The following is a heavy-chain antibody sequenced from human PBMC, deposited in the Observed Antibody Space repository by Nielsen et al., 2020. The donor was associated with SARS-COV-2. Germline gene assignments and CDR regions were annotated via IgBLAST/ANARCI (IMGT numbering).Heavy chain of an antibody. V-gene: IGHV3-74*01. CDR2: ITPSGSGT. Sequence: GGSLRLSCSASGFTFSSTWMDWVRQAPGQGLVWVSRITPSGSGTAYADSVKGRFAVSRDNAGNTVVLQIHSLRVEDTAVYYCAGGADFWSGTQKYYMDVWGKGTTVTVSS. D-gene: IGHD3-3*01. CDR1: GFTFSSTW. CDR3: AGGADFWSGTQKYYMDV. J-gene: IGHJ6*03.